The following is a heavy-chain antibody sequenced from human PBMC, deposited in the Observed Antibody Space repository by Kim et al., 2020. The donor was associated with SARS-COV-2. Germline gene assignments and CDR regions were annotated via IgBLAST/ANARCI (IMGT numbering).Heavy chain of an antibody. CDR2: ISGDGSTT. V-gene: IGHV3-23*01. CDR1: GFRFSSYA. CDR3: AKDRAINDDFWTGYFDY. Sequence: GGSLRLSCAASGFRFSSYAMSWDRQSPGKGLEWISAISGDGSTTYYADSLKGRFTISRDNSKNTLYLQMNSKRTEDTAVYYCAKDRAINDDFWTGYFDYWGQGTLVTVSS. D-gene: IGHD3-3*01. J-gene: IGHJ4*02.